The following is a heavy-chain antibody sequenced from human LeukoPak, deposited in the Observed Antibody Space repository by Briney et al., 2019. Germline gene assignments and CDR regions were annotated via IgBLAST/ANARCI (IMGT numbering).Heavy chain of an antibody. CDR1: GFTFSSYA. CDR2: ISSNGGST. D-gene: IGHD5-12*01. J-gene: IGHJ4*02. V-gene: IGHV3-64*01. CDR3: ATVYSGYEDY. Sequence: GGSLRPSWAAAGFTFSSYAMHWVRQAPGKGLEYVSAISSNGGSTYYANSVKGRFTISRDNSKNTLYLQMGSLRAEDMAVYYCATVYSGYEDYWGQGTLVTVSS.